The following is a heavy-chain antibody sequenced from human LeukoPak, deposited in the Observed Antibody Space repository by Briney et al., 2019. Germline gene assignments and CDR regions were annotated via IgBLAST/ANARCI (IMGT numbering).Heavy chain of an antibody. CDR2: AHYSGST. V-gene: IGHV4-59*08. Sequence: SETLSLTCTVSGDSISSYYWTWIRQPPGEGLEWIGYAHYSGSTKYNPSLRSRVSISVDTSKKQFSLKLTSVTAADTAVYFCARLPGCSGGSCYRAFDMWGQGTMLTVSS. D-gene: IGHD2-15*01. J-gene: IGHJ3*02. CDR3: ARLPGCSGGSCYRAFDM. CDR1: GDSISSYY.